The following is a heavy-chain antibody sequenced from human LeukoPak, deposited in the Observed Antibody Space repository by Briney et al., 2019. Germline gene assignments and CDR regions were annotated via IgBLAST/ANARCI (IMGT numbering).Heavy chain of an antibody. Sequence: GESLKISCEASGYRFTNYWIGWVRQMPGKGLEWMGIIYPGDFDTRYSPSFQGQVTISADKSISTAYLQWSSLKASDTAVYYCARWAATGIGLDYWGQGTLVTVSS. CDR1: GYRFTNYW. CDR3: ARWAATGIGLDY. D-gene: IGHD6-13*01. CDR2: IYPGDFDT. J-gene: IGHJ4*02. V-gene: IGHV5-51*01.